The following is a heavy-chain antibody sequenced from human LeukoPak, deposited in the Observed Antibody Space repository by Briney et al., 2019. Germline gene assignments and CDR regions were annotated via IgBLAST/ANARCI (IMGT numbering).Heavy chain of an antibody. CDR3: TTDFISYYDILTGYYTSVDY. Sequence: GGSLRLSCGASGFTFRNAWMSWVRQAPGKGLEWVGRIKSKTDGGTTDYAAPVKGRFTISRDDSRNTRYLQMNSLKTEDTAVYYCTTDFISYYDILTGYYTSVDYWGQGTLVTVSS. CDR2: IKSKTDGGTT. J-gene: IGHJ4*02. D-gene: IGHD3-9*01. V-gene: IGHV3-15*01. CDR1: GFTFRNAW.